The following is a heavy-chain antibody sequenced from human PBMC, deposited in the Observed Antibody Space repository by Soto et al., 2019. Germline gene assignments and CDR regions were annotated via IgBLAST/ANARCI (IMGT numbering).Heavy chain of an antibody. CDR3: AREAEEYSGSDY. CDR1: GYTFTRYH. D-gene: IGHD3-10*01. CDR2: INPSTTT. V-gene: IGHV1-46*03. Sequence: ASVKVSCKASGYTFTRYHMHWVRQAPGQGLEWVGVINPSTTTTYAQKFQGRFTMTRDTSTSTVYMELSSLRSDDTAVYYCAREAEEYSGSDYWGPGTLVTVSS. J-gene: IGHJ4*02.